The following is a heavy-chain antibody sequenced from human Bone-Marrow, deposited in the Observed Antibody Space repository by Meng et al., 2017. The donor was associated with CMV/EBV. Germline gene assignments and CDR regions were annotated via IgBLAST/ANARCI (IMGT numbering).Heavy chain of an antibody. CDR1: GGSICSSSYY. D-gene: IGHD5-18*01. J-gene: IGHJ4*02. CDR2: IYYSGST. Sequence: QRPLPASGPGLVQPSETLSLTCTESGGSICSSSYYWGWIRQPPGKGLEWIGSIYYSGSTYYNPSLKSRVTISVDTSKNQFSLKLSSVTAADTAVYYCATLSGYSYVDYWGQGTLVTVSS. V-gene: IGHV4-39*07. CDR3: ATLSGYSYVDY.